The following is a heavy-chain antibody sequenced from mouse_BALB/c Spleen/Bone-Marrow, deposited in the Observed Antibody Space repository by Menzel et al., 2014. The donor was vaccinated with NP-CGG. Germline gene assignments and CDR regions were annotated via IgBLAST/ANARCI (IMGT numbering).Heavy chain of an antibody. CDR2: IWAGGST. CDR1: EFSLTSYG. V-gene: IGHV2-9*02. D-gene: IGHD1-1*01. CDR3: ARGGSIRAWFAY. J-gene: IGHJ3*01. Sequence: VQGVESGPGLVAPSQSLSITCTVSEFSLTSYGVHWVRQPPGKGLEWLGVIWAGGSTNYNSALMSRLSMSKDNSKSQVFLKMNSLQTDDTAMYYCARGGSIRAWFAYWGQGTLITVSA.